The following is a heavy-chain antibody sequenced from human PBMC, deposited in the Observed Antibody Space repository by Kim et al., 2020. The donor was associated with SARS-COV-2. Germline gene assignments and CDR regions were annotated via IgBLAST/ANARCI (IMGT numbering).Heavy chain of an antibody. J-gene: IGHJ4*01. CDR2: ISYDGSNK. CDR1: GFTFSSYG. D-gene: IGHD6-13*01. Sequence: GGSLRLSCAASGFTFSSYGMHWVRQAPGKGLEWVAVISYDGSNKYYADSVKGRFTISRDNSKNTLYLQMNSLRAEDTAVYYCAKEPAAAAVFYYFDYWG. CDR3: AKEPAAAAVFYYFDY. V-gene: IGHV3-30*18.